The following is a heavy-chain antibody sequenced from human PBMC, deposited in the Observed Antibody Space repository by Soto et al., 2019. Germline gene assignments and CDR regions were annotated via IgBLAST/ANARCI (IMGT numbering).Heavy chain of an antibody. CDR1: GGSISSGGYY. J-gene: IGHJ4*02. V-gene: IGHV4-31*03. Sequence: QVQLQESGPGLVKPSQTLSLTCTVSGGSISSGGYYWSWIRQHPGKGLEWIGYIYYSGSTNYNPSRKSRVTISVDTSKNQFSLKLSSVTAADTAVYYCAREWRDYYFDYWGQGTLVTVSS. CDR2: IYYSGST. CDR3: AREWRDYYFDY.